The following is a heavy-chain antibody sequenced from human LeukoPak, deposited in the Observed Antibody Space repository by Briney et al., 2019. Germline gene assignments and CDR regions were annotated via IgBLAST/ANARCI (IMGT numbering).Heavy chain of an antibody. CDR2: ISDSGGST. J-gene: IGHJ4*02. Sequence: GGSLRLSCAVSGFILSRYAMSWVRKAPGKGLEWVSAISDSGGSTYYADSVKGRFTISRDNSRNTPYLQMNTLGAEDTAVYYCAKCRGSSWSDYFDYWGQGTLVTVSS. V-gene: IGHV3-23*01. CDR3: AKCRGSSWSDYFDY. D-gene: IGHD6-13*01. CDR1: GFILSRYA.